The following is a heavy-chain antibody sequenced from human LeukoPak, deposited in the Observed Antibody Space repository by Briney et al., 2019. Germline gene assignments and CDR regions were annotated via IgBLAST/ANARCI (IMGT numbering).Heavy chain of an antibody. CDR2: ISYDGDKT. Sequence: PGGSLRLSCATSGFPFSSYGMHWVRQAPGKGLEWVAVISYDGDKTKYIDSVKGRFTISSDNSKKTVFLQMNSLRAEDTAVYYCAKDVSQWFEQPGAGYFDYWGQGTLVTVSS. CDR3: AKDVSQWFEQPGAGYFDY. V-gene: IGHV3-30*18. CDR1: GFPFSSYG. J-gene: IGHJ4*02. D-gene: IGHD3-10*01.